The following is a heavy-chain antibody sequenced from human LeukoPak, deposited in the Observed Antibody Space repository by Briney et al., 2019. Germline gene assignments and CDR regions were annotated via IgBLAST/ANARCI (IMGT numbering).Heavy chain of an antibody. Sequence: GGSLRLSCTASGFTFSSYWMSWVRQAPGKGLEWVAVISYDGSNKYYADSVKGRFTISRDNAKNSLYLQMNSLRAEDTAVYYCARVKRLSIDYWGQGTLVTVSS. CDR1: GFTFSSYW. V-gene: IGHV3-30-3*01. D-gene: IGHD4/OR15-4a*01. CDR2: ISYDGSNK. J-gene: IGHJ4*02. CDR3: ARVKRLSIDY.